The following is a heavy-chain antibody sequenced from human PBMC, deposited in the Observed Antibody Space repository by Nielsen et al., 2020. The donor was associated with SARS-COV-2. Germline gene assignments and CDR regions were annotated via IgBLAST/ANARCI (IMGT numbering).Heavy chain of an antibody. CDR2: IYYSGST. J-gene: IGHJ4*02. CDR1: GGSISSGGYY. CDR3: ARDWVGGSYYGHFDY. Sequence: SETLSLTCAVSGGSISSGGYYWSWIRQHPGKGLEWIGYIYYSGSTYYNPSLKSRITISVDTSKNQFSLKLSSVTAADTAVYYCARDWVGGSYYGHFDYWGQGTLVTVSS. D-gene: IGHD1-26*01. V-gene: IGHV4-31*11.